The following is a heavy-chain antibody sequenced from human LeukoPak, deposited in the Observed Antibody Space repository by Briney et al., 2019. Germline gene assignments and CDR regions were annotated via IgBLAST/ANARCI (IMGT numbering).Heavy chain of an antibody. CDR1: GGSISNYY. CDR3: ARQFRAEVRGVIGS. D-gene: IGHD3-10*01. J-gene: IGHJ4*02. CDR2: IHYSGST. Sequence: SETLSLTCSVSGGSISNYYWSWIRQPPGKGLEWIGYIHYSGSTNYNRSLKSRVTISVDTSKNQFSLKLTSVTVADTAVYYCARQFRAEVRGVIGSWGQGTLVTVSS. V-gene: IGHV4-59*08.